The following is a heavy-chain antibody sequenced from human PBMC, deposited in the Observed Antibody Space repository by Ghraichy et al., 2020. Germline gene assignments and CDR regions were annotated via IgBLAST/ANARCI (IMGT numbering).Heavy chain of an antibody. CDR2: IYPGDSDT. V-gene: IGHV5-51*01. CDR1: GYSFTSYW. CDR3: SRQRDYDILTGSSSGAFDI. D-gene: IGHD3-9*01. J-gene: IGHJ3*02. Sequence: GESLNISCKGSGYSFTSYWIGWVRQMPGKGLEWMGIIYPGDSDTRYSPSFQGQVNISADKSISTAYLQWSSLKASDTAMYYCSRQRDYDILTGSSSGAFDIWGQGTIVTVSS.